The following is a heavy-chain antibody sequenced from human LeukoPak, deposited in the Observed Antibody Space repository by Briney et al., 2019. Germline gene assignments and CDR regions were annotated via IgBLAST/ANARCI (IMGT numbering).Heavy chain of an antibody. Sequence: GRSLRLSCAASGFTFSSYGMHWVRQAPGKGLEWVAVIWYDGSNKYYADSVKGRFTISRDNSKNTLYLQMNSLRAEDTAVYYCARDLVIIRAFDYWGQGTLVTVSS. CDR3: ARDLVIIRAFDY. CDR2: IWYDGSNK. V-gene: IGHV3-33*01. D-gene: IGHD3-22*01. J-gene: IGHJ4*02. CDR1: GFTFSSYG.